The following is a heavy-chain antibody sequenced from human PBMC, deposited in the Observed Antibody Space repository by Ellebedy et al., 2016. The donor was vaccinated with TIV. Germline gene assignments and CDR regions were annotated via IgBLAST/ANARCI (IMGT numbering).Heavy chain of an antibody. CDR3: AKYEGLVVADNFDY. CDR1: GFTFSSYA. CDR2: ISGSGGST. V-gene: IGHV3-23*01. D-gene: IGHD2-15*01. J-gene: IGHJ4*02. Sequence: GESLKISCAASGFTFSSYAMSWVRQAPGKGLEWVSAISGSGGSTYYADSVKGRFTISRDNSKKTLYLQMNSLRAEDTAVYYCAKYEGLVVADNFDYWGQGTLVTVSS.